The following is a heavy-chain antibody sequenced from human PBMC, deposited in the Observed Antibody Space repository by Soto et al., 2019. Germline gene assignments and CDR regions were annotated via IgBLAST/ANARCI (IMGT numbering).Heavy chain of an antibody. CDR1: VFTFSSSA. CDR2: IDGGDDST. Sequence: PVGSLRLSCASSVFTFSSSAMTWVRLSPGKGLEWVSGIDGGDDSTYYADSVRGHFTISRDKSKNTLYLQMNSLRVEDTAVYFCARVQATGTGRGFFEAWGQGTLVTVSS. CDR3: ARVQATGTGRGFFEA. D-gene: IGHD3-9*01. J-gene: IGHJ5*01. V-gene: IGHV3-23*01.